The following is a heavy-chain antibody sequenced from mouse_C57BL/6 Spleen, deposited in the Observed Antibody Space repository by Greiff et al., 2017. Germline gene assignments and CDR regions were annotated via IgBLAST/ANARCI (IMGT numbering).Heavy chain of an antibody. CDR2: IDPETGGT. J-gene: IGHJ3*01. V-gene: IGHV1-15*01. Sequence: QVQLQQSGAELVRPGASVTLSCKASGYTFTDYEMHWVKQTPVHGLEWIGAIDPETGGTAYNQKFKGKAILTADKSSSTAYMELRSLTSEDSAVYYCTREGYSNPAWFAYWGQGTLVTVSA. CDR3: TREGYSNPAWFAY. D-gene: IGHD2-5*01. CDR1: GYTFTDYE.